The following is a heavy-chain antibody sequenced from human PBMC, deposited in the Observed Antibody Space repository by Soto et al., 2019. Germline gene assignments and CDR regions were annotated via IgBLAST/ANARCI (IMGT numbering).Heavy chain of an antibody. CDR2: ISSNGGTT. D-gene: IGHD2-15*01. J-gene: IGHJ4*02. Sequence: GGSLRLSCAASGFSFSSSAMNWVRQAPGKGLEYVSTISSNGGTTYYANSVKGRFTISRDNSKNTLYLQMGSLRAEDMAVYYCASLGYCSGGRGCWGQGTLVTVSS. CDR3: ASLGYCSGGRGC. V-gene: IGHV3-64*01. CDR1: GFSFSSSA.